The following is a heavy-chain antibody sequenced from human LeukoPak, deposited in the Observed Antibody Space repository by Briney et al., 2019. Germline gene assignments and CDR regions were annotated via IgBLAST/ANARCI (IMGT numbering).Heavy chain of an antibody. V-gene: IGHV1-18*01. CDR1: SYTFTNYG. CDR3: ARGVGPDY. Sequence: APVKVSCKASSYTFTNYGINWVRQAPGQGLEWMGWISAHNGNTNFAQNFQGRVTLTTDTSTGSAYMELSGLRSDDTAVYYCARGVGPDYWGQGTLVTVSS. D-gene: IGHD3-3*01. J-gene: IGHJ4*02. CDR2: ISAHNGNT.